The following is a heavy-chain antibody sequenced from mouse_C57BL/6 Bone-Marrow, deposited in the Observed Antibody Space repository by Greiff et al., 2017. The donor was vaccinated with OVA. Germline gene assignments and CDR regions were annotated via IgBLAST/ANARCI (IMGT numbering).Heavy chain of an antibody. D-gene: IGHD1-1*01. CDR2: IDHANGNT. CDR1: GFNIKNTY. CDR3: ASDYYGSSPWFAY. J-gene: IGHJ3*01. Sequence: EVKLQESVAELVRPGASVKLSCTASGFNIKNTYMHWVKQRPEQGLEWIGRIDHANGNTKYAPKFQGKATITADTSSITAYLQLSSLTSEDTAIYYCASDYYGSSPWFAYWGQGTLVTVSA. V-gene: IGHV14-3*01.